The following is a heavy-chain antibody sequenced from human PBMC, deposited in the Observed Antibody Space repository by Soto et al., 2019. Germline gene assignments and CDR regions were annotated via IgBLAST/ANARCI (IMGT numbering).Heavy chain of an antibody. CDR1: GDSVSSYSAA. J-gene: IGHJ5*02. Sequence: LSLTCAISGDSVSSYSAAWNWIRQSPSGGLEWLGRTYYRSRFFSDYAESVKSRIIINPDTSKNQFSLQLKSVTPEDTAVYYCVRDRYSSSGWFDPWGQGTPVT. D-gene: IGHD3-10*01. CDR3: VRDRYSSSGWFDP. CDR2: TYYRSRFFS. V-gene: IGHV6-1*01.